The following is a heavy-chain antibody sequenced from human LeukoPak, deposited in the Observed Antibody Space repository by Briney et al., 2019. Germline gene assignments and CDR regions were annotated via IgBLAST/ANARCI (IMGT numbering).Heavy chain of an antibody. CDR3: VRQRGSSGTINHFDP. Sequence: GESLKISCETSGYSFTTYWIGWVRQMPGTGLEWVGAIYPDDSDSRYSPSFQGQVVISADRFIRTAYLRWNSLKTSDTAMYYCVRQRGSSGTINHFDPWGQGTLVTVSS. CDR1: GYSFTTYW. J-gene: IGHJ5*02. V-gene: IGHV5-51*01. CDR2: IYPDDSDS. D-gene: IGHD3-10*01.